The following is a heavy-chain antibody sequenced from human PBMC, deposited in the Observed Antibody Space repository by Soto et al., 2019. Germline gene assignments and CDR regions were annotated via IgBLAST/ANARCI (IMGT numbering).Heavy chain of an antibody. CDR3: ARAGGTYCSGGSCYGGYYFDC. V-gene: IGHV3-33*01. CDR2: IWYDGSNK. D-gene: IGHD2-15*01. J-gene: IGHJ4*02. CDR1: GFTFSSYG. Sequence: GGSLRLSCAASGFTFSSYGMHWVRQAPGKGLEWVAVIWYDGSNKYYADSVKGRFTISRDNSKNTLYLQMNSLRAEDTAVYYCARAGGTYCSGGSCYGGYYFDCWGQGTLVTVSS.